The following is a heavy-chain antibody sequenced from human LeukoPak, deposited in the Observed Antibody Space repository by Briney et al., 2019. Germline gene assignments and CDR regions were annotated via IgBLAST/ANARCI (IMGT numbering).Heavy chain of an antibody. V-gene: IGHV4-39*01. CDR2: IYYSGST. CDR3: ARQKSGAH. J-gene: IGHJ4*02. D-gene: IGHD7-27*01. Sequence: SETLSLTCTVSGGSISSSSYYWGWIRQPPGKGLEWIGSIYYSGSTYYNPSLKSRVTISVDTSKNQFSLKLSSVTAADTAVYYCARQKSGAHWGQGTLVTVSS. CDR1: GGSISSSSYY.